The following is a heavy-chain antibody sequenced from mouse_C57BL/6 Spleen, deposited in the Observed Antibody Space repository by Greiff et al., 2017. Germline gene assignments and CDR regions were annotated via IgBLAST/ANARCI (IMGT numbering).Heavy chain of an antibody. CDR1: GFTFSSYG. Sequence: EVMLVESGGDLVKPGGSLKLSCAASGFTFSSYGMSWVRQTPDKRLEWVATISSGGSYTYYPDSVKGRFTISRDNAKNTLYLQMSSLKSEDTAMYYCARVLPLYAMDYWGQGTSVTVSS. D-gene: IGHD1-1*01. J-gene: IGHJ4*01. V-gene: IGHV5-6*01. CDR2: ISSGGSYT. CDR3: ARVLPLYAMDY.